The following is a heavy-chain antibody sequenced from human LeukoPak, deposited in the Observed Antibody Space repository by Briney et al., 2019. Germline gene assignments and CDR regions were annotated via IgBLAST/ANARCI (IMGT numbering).Heavy chain of an antibody. D-gene: IGHD1-26*01. CDR2: ISDSGST. CDR3: SRGTVGATASGMDV. Sequence: SETLSLTCTVSGGSISSDYWSWIRQPPGKGLEWIGYISDSGSTNYNPSLKSRVTISVDTSKNQFSLKLSSVTAADTAVYYCSRGTVGATASGMDVWGQGTTVTVSS. J-gene: IGHJ6*02. CDR1: GGSISSDY. V-gene: IGHV4-59*01.